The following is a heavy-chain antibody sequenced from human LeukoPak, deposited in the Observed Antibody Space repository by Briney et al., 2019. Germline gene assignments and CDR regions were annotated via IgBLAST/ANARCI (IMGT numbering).Heavy chain of an antibody. CDR1: GFTFSSYS. J-gene: IGHJ6*04. CDR3: ARPGSGRSYYYGMDV. CDR2: ISSSSSYI. V-gene: IGHV3-21*01. D-gene: IGHD3-10*01. Sequence: GGSLRLSCAASGFTFSSYSMNWVRQAPGKGLEWVSSISSSSSYIYYADSVKGRFTNSRDNAKNSLYLQMNSLRAEDTAVYYCARPGSGRSYYYGMDVWGKGTTVTVSS.